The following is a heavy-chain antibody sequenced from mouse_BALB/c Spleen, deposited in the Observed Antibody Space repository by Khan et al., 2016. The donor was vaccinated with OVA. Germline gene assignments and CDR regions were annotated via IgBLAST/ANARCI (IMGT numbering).Heavy chain of an antibody. Sequence: VELVESGPGLVAPSQSLSITCTVSGFSLSRYNIHWVRQPPGKGLEWLGMIWGGGGTDYNSTLKIRLSISKDNSKSQVFLKMNSLQTDDTAMYYCARAYYRYDGYYAMDYWGQETSVTVSS. CDR1: GFSLSRYN. D-gene: IGHD2-14*01. CDR3: ARAYYRYDGYYAMDY. J-gene: IGHJ4*01. V-gene: IGHV2-6-4*01. CDR2: IWGGGGT.